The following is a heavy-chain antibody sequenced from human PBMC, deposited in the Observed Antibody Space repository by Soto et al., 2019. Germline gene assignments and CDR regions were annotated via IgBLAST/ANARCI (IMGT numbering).Heavy chain of an antibody. J-gene: IGHJ4*02. CDR1: GGSISSGFYY. D-gene: IGHD5-12*01. CDR3: ARSDGYNFDY. Sequence: QVQLQESGPGLVQPSQTLSLTCTVSGGSISSGFYYWSWIRQHPGEGLEWIGYIYYSGSTYYSPSLTSRVTISVDTSKDQFSLNLSSVTAADTAVYYCARSDGYNFDYWGQGTLVTVSS. V-gene: IGHV4-31*03. CDR2: IYYSGST.